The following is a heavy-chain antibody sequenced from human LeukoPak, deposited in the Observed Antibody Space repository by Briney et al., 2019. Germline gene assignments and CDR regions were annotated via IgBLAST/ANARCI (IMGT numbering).Heavy chain of an antibody. CDR2: INHSGST. CDR1: GGSISSHY. J-gene: IGHJ4*02. CDR3: ARMRVRGVFLYYFDY. V-gene: IGHV4-34*01. Sequence: PSETLSLTCTVSGGSISSHYWSWIRQPPGKGLEWIGEINHSGSTNYNPSLKSRVTISVDTSKKHFSLKLSSVTAADTAVYYCARMRVRGVFLYYFDYWGQGSLVIVSS. D-gene: IGHD3-10*01.